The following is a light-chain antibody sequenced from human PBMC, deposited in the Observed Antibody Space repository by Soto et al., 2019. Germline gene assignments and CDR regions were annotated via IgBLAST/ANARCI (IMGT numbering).Light chain of an antibody. Sequence: EIVLTQSPGSLSLSPGERATLSCRASQSVSSTFFAWYQQRPGQAPRLLMYGASSRATGIPERFSGSGSGPDFTLTISRLEPEDFAVYYCQQFDSSVTFGQGTKVEIK. V-gene: IGKV3-20*01. CDR1: QSVSSTF. CDR3: QQFDSSVT. CDR2: GAS. J-gene: IGKJ1*01.